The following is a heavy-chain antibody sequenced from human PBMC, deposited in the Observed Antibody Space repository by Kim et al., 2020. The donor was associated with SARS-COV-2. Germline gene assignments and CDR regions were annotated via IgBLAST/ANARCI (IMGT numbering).Heavy chain of an antibody. J-gene: IGHJ5*01. Sequence: GGSLRLSCAASGFTFSNYWMHWVRQAPGKGLVWVSGVKGDASSANYADSVKGRFTISRDNVKNTLYLQMDSLRAEDTAVYYCIRAPTRSRYYRFDSWGQGTLVIVSS. CDR1: GFTFSNYW. CDR2: VKGDASSA. V-gene: IGHV3-74*01. D-gene: IGHD1-1*01. CDR3: IRAPTRSRYYRFDS.